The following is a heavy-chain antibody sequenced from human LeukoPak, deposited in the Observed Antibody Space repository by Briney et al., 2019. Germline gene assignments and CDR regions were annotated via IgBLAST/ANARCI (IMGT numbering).Heavy chain of an antibody. CDR2: INHSGST. CDR1: GGSFSGYY. Sequence: SETLSLTCAVYGGSFSGYYWSWIRQPPGKGLEWIGEINHSGSTNYNPSLKSRVTISVDTSKNQFSLKLSSVTAADTAVYYCARGSPAYYDFWSARYYYYMDVWGKGTTVTVSS. J-gene: IGHJ6*03. D-gene: IGHD3-3*01. CDR3: ARGSPAYYDFWSARYYYYMDV. V-gene: IGHV4-34*01.